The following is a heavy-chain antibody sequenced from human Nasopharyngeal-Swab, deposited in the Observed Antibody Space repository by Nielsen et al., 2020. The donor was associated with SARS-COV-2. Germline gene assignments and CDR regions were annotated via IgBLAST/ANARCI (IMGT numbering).Heavy chain of an antibody. CDR2: INWNGGST. CDR3: ARDSGWELLSSHFDY. V-gene: IGHV3-20*04. J-gene: IGHJ4*02. CDR1: GFTFDDYG. D-gene: IGHD1-26*01. Sequence: PGGSLRLSCAASGFTFDDYGMSWVRQAPGRGLEWVSGINWNGGSTGYADSVKGRFTISRDNAKNSLYLQMNSLRAEDTALYYCARDSGWELLSSHFDYWGQGTLVTVSS.